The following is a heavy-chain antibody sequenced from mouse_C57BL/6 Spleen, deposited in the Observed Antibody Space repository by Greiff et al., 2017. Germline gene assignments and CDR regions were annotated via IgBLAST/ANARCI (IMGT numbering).Heavy chain of an antibody. J-gene: IGHJ1*03. CDR1: GFTFSDFY. D-gene: IGHD2-4*01. V-gene: IGHV7-1*01. Sequence: EVMLVESGGGLVQSGRSLRLSCATSGFTFSDFYMEWVRQAPGKGLEWIAASRNKANDYTTEYSASVKGRFIVSRDTSQSILYLQMNALRAEDTAIYYCARDHYDYDGDWYFDFWGTGTTVTVSS. CDR3: ARDHYDYDGDWYFDF. CDR2: SRNKANDYTT.